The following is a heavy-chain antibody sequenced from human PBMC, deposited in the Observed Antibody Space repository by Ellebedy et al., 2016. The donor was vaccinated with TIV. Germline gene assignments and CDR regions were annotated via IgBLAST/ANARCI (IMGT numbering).Heavy chain of an antibody. CDR2: IYSSGNT. V-gene: IGHV4-30-4*01. CDR1: GGSISSGDHY. Sequence: SETLSLTCTVSGGSISSGDHYWSWIRQPPGKDLEWIGYIYSSGNTYYNPSLMRRVTISVDTSKNHFSLKLSSVTAADTAGYYCARGGAVAGTIPIDYWGQGTLVTVSS. CDR3: ARGGAVAGTIPIDY. D-gene: IGHD6-19*01. J-gene: IGHJ4*02.